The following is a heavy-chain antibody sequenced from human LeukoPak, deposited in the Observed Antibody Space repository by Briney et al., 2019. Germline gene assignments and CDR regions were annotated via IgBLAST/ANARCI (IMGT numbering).Heavy chain of an antibody. CDR3: ARDPTGSGDFDY. J-gene: IGHJ4*02. Sequence: GGSLRLSXAASGFTFSSYAMHWVRQAPGKGLEYVSAISSNGGSTYYANSVKGRFTISRDNSKNTLYLQMGSLRAEDMAVYYCARDPTGSGDFDYWGQGTLVTVSS. CDR1: GFTFSSYA. V-gene: IGHV3-64*01. CDR2: ISSNGGST. D-gene: IGHD3-10*01.